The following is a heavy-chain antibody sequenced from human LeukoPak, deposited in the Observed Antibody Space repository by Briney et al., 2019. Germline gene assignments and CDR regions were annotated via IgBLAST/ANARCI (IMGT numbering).Heavy chain of an antibody. CDR2: ITGRGEST. Sequence: PGGSLRLSCAASGFTFTNYAMTWVRQAPGKGLEWVSGITGRGESTYYADSVKGRFTISRDNSKNTLYLQMNSLRAGDTAIYYCAKDRRLASFDYGGQGTLVTVSS. D-gene: IGHD6-25*01. CDR3: AKDRRLASFDY. CDR1: GFTFTNYA. V-gene: IGHV3-23*01. J-gene: IGHJ4*02.